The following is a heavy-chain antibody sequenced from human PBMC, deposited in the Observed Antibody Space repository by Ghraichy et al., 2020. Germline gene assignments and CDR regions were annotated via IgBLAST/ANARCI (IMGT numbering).Heavy chain of an antibody. D-gene: IGHD5-24*01. CDR2: ISGSGGST. Sequence: GGSLRLSCAASGFTFSSYAMSWVRQAPGKGLEWVSAISGSGGSTYYADSVKGRFTISRDNSKNTLYLQMNSLRAEDTAVYYCAKDPRDGTTSLYYYMDVWGKGTTVTVSS. CDR1: GFTFSSYA. CDR3: AKDPRDGTTSLYYYMDV. V-gene: IGHV3-23*01. J-gene: IGHJ6*03.